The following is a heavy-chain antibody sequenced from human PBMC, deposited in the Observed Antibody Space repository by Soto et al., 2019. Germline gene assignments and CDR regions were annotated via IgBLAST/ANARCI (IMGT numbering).Heavy chain of an antibody. V-gene: IGHV1-18*01. CDR3: ARRAGSYKMVAYGMDV. CDR1: GYTFTSYG. D-gene: IGHD1-26*01. CDR2: ISAYNGNT. Sequence: GASVKVSCKASGYTFTSYGISWVRQAPGQGLEWMGWISAYNGNTNYAQKLQGRVTMTTDTSTSTAYMELRSLRSDDTAVYYCARRAGSYKMVAYGMDVWGQGTTVTVSS. J-gene: IGHJ6*02.